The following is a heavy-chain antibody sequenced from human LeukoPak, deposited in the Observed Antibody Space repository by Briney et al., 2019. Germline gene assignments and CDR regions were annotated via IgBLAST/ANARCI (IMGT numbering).Heavy chain of an antibody. CDR1: GFTFSSYS. J-gene: IGHJ4*02. CDR2: ISSSSSYI. V-gene: IGHV3-21*01. CDR3: ARAPVYYYDSSGTLRTDCHFDY. Sequence: SGGSLRLSCAASGFTFSSYSMNWVRQAPGKGLEWVSSISSSSSYIYYADSVKGRFTISRDNAKNSLYLQMNSLRAEDTAVYYCARAPVYYYDSSGTLRTDCHFDYWGQGTLVTVSS. D-gene: IGHD3-22*01.